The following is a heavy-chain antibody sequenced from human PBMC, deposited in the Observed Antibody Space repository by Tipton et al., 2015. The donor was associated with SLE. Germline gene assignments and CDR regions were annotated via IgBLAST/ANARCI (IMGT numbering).Heavy chain of an antibody. Sequence: TLSLTCAIYSGSFSGYHWSWIRQPPGKGLEWIGEINYSGSTNYNPSLKSRVTISVDTSKNQFSLNLRSVTAADTAVYYCTRGPYCSVDSCYRGMDVWGQGTTVTVSS. V-gene: IGHV4-34*01. CDR3: TRGPYCSVDSCYRGMDV. CDR1: SGSFSGYH. J-gene: IGHJ6*02. CDR2: INYSGST. D-gene: IGHD2-15*01.